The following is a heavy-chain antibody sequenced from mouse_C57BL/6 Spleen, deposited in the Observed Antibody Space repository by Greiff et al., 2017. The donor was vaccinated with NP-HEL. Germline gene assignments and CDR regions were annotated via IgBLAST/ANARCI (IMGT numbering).Heavy chain of an antibody. CDR2: ISYDGSN. CDR3: ARENYYNNYPYV. J-gene: IGHJ1*03. D-gene: IGHD2-5*01. Sequence: EVKLQESGPGLVKPSQSLSLTCSVTGYSITSGYYWNWIRQFPGNKLEWMGYISYDGSNNYNPSLNNRISITRDTSKNQFFLKLNSVTTEDTATYYCARENYYNNYPYVWGTGTTVTVSS. V-gene: IGHV3-6*01. CDR1: GYSITSGYY.